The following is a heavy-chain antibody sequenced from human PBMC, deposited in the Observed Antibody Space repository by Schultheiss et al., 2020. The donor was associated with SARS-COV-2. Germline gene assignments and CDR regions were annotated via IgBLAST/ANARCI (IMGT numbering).Heavy chain of an antibody. CDR1: GYSISSYY. D-gene: IGHD4-17*01. CDR3: ARGMDGDANDY. J-gene: IGHJ4*02. CDR2: INHSGST. Sequence: SQTLSLTCAVSGYSISSYYWSWIRQPPGKGLEWIGEINHSGSTNYNPSLKSRVTISVDTSKNQFSLKLSSVTAADTAVYYCARGMDGDANDYWGQGTLVTVSS. V-gene: IGHV4-34*01.